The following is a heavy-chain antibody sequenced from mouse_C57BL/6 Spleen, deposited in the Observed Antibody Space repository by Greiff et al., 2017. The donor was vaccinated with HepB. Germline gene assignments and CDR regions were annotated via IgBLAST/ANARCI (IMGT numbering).Heavy chain of an antibody. J-gene: IGHJ4*01. CDR1: GYTFTSYW. CDR2: IDPSDSYT. V-gene: IGHV1-69*01. CDR3: SRGGYAMDY. Sequence: QVQLQQPGAELVMPGASVKLSCKASGYTFTSYWMHWVEQRPGQGLEWIGEIDPSDSYTNYNQKFKGNSTLTVDKSSSTAYMQLSSLTSEDSAVYYCSRGGYAMDYWGQGASVTVAS.